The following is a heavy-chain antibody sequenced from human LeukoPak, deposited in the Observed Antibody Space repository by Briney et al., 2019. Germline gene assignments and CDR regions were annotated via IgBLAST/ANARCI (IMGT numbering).Heavy chain of an antibody. Sequence: SETLSLTCTVSGGSISSSSYYWGWIRQPPGKGLEWIGSIYYSGSTYYNPSLKSRVTISVDTSKNQLSLKLSSVTAADTAVYYCAGPQLSVYYFDYWGQGTLVTVSS. D-gene: IGHD1-1*01. CDR1: GGSISSSSYY. V-gene: IGHV4-39*07. J-gene: IGHJ4*02. CDR3: AGPQLSVYYFDY. CDR2: IYYSGST.